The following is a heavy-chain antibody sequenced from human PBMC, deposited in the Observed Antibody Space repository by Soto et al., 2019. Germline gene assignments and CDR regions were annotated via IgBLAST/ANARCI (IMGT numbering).Heavy chain of an antibody. D-gene: IGHD3-16*01. CDR1: AETFSGYT. CDR2: IDHSGST. CDR3: ARSPTHFNYVWGDSAY. V-gene: IGHV4-34*01. Sequence: SETLSLTCAVYAETFSGYTWSWVRQPPGKGLEWIGDIDHSGSTNYNPSLKSRVTISVDTSKNQFSLKLRPVTAADAAVYYCARSPTHFNYVWGDSAYWGQGTLVTVSS. J-gene: IGHJ4*02.